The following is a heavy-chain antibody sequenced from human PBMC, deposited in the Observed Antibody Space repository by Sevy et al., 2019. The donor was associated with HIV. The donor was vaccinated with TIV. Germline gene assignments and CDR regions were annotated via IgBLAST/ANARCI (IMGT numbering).Heavy chain of an antibody. J-gene: IGHJ4*02. V-gene: IGHV1-18*01. CDR2: ISAYNGNT. CDR1: GYTFTSYG. D-gene: IGHD3-3*01. CDR3: ARPTPAMGIDFWSGYYTQPFDY. Sequence: ASVKVSCKASGYTFTSYGISWVRQAPGQGLEWMGWISAYNGNTNYAQKLQGRVTMTTDTSTSTAYMELRSLRSDDTAVYYCARPTPAMGIDFWSGYYTQPFDYWGQGTLVTVSS.